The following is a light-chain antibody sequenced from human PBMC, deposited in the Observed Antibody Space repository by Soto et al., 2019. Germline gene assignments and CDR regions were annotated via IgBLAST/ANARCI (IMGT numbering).Light chain of an antibody. CDR2: EVS. CDR3: SSYTSSSTLV. V-gene: IGLV2-14*01. J-gene: IGLJ1*01. Sequence: QSALTQPASVSGSPAQSITISCTGTSSDVGGYNYVSWYQQHPGKAPKLMIYEVSNRPSGVSNRFSGFKSGNTASLSISGLQAEDEADYYCSSYTSSSTLVFGTGTKLTVL. CDR1: SSDVGGYNY.